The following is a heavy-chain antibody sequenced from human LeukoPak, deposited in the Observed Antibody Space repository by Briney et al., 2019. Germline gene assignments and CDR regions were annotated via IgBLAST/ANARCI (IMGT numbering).Heavy chain of an antibody. J-gene: IGHJ4*02. V-gene: IGHV3-74*01. Sequence: GGSLRLSCAASGFTFSSYSMNWVRQAPGKGLVWVSRISIDGSITTYADSVKGRFTTSRDNVKNTLYLQMNSQRAEDTAVYYCARETAVAGTYYSDYWGQGTLVTVSS. CDR1: GFTFSSYS. D-gene: IGHD6-19*01. CDR2: ISIDGSIT. CDR3: ARETAVAGTYYSDY.